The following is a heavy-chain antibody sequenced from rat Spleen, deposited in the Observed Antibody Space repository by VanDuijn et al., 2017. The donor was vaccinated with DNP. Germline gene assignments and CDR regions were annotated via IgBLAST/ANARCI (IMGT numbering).Heavy chain of an antibody. CDR1: GYSITSNY. J-gene: IGHJ2*01. CDR3: ARWKIGPHYFDY. Sequence: EVQLQESGPGLVKPSQSLSLTCSVTGYSITSNYWGWIRQFPGNKMEYIGHIGFSGRATYNPSLKSRISITRDTSKNQFFLQLNSVTTEDTATYYCARWKIGPHYFDYWGQGVMVTVSS. CDR2: IGFSGRA. V-gene: IGHV3-1*01. D-gene: IGHD1-5*01.